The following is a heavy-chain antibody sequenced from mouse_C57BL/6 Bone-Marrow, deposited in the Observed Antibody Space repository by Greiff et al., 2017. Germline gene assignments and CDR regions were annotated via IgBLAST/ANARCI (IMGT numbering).Heavy chain of an antibody. V-gene: IGHV3-6*01. CDR2: ISYDGSN. D-gene: IGHD1-1*01. CDR3: ARGGYYYGSSYPPFAY. CDR1: GYSITSGYY. J-gene: IGHJ3*01. Sequence: EVQLQQSGPGLVKPSQSLSLTCSVTGYSITSGYYWNWIRQFPGNKLEWMGYISYDGSNNYNPSLKNRISITRDTSKNQFFLKLNSVTTEDTATYYCARGGYYYGSSYPPFAYWGQGTLVTVSA.